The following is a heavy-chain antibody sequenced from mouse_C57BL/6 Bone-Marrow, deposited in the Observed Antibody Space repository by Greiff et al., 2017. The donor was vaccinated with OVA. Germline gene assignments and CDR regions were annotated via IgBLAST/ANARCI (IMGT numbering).Heavy chain of an antibody. V-gene: IGHV1-15*01. CDR3: TRDDWDEDYFDY. CDR2: IDPETGGT. J-gene: IGHJ2*01. CDR1: GYTFTDYE. D-gene: IGHD4-1*01. Sequence: ESGAELVRPGASVTLSCKASGYTFTDYEMHWVKQTPVHGLEWIGAIDPETGGTAYNQKFKGKAILTADKSSSTAYMELRSLTSEDSAVYYCTRDDWDEDYFDYWGQGTTLTVSS.